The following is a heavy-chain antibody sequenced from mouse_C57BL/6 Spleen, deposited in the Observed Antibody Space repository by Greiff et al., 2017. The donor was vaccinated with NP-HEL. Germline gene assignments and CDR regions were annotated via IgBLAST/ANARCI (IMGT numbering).Heavy chain of an antibody. CDR1: GFTFSSYA. V-gene: IGHV5-4*03. Sequence: EVMLVESGGGLVKPGGSLKLSCAASGFTFSSYAMSWVRQTPEKRLEWVATISDGGSYTYYPDNVKGRFTISRDNAKNNRYLQMSHLKSEDTAMYYCARVRDYYPDYWGQGTTLTVSS. J-gene: IGHJ2*01. CDR2: ISDGGSYT. D-gene: IGHD2-1*01. CDR3: ARVRDYYPDY.